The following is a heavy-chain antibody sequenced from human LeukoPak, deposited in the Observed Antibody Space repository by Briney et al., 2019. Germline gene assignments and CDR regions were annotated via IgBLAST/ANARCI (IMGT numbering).Heavy chain of an antibody. Sequence: SETLSLTCTASGGSISSGGYYWSWIRQHPGKGLEWIGYIYYSGSTYYNPSLKSRVTISVATSKNQFSLKLSSVTAADTAVYYCASGASYCSSTSCYLRGYSNYYFDYWGQGTLVTVSS. J-gene: IGHJ4*02. CDR2: IYYSGST. V-gene: IGHV4-31*03. D-gene: IGHD2-2*01. CDR3: ASGASYCSSTSCYLRGYSNYYFDY. CDR1: GGSISSGGYY.